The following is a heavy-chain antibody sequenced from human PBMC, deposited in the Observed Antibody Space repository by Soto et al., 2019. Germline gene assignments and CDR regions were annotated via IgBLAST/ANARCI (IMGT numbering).Heavy chain of an antibody. CDR3: ARDQEATYYYDSSGYFRQGDAFDI. D-gene: IGHD3-22*01. CDR1: GFTFSSYA. Sequence: ESGGGVVQPGRSLRLSCAASGFTFSSYAMHWVRQAPGKGLEWVAVISYDGSNKYYADSVKGRFTISRDNSKNTLYLQMNSLRAEDTAVYYCARDQEATYYYDSSGYFRQGDAFDIWGQGTMVTVSS. CDR2: ISYDGSNK. V-gene: IGHV3-30-3*01. J-gene: IGHJ3*02.